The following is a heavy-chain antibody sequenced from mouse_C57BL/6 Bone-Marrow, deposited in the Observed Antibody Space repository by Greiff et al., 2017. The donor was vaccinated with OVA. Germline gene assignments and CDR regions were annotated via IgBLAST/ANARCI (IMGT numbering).Heavy chain of an antibody. Sequence: QVQLKQSGAELVRPGTSVKVSCKASGYAFTNYLIEWVKQRPGQGLEWIGVINPGSGGTNYNEKFKGKATLTADKSSSTAYMQLSSLTSEDSAVYFCARRTGLYAMDYWGQGTSVTVSS. V-gene: IGHV1-54*01. CDR3: ARRTGLYAMDY. D-gene: IGHD4-1*01. J-gene: IGHJ4*01. CDR1: GYAFTNYL. CDR2: INPGSGGT.